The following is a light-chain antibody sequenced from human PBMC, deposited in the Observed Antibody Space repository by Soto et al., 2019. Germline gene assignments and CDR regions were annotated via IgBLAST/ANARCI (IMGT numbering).Light chain of an antibody. J-gene: IGLJ1*01. CDR3: SSYTRTSTLEV. V-gene: IGLV2-14*01. CDR1: SSDVGGYNY. CDR2: EVS. Sequence: QSALTQPASVSGSPGQSITISCTGTSSDVGGYNYVSWYQQHPGKAPKLIIFEVSNRPSGVSNRFSGSKSGNTASLTISGLQAEDEADYYCSSYTRTSTLEVFGTGTKVTVL.